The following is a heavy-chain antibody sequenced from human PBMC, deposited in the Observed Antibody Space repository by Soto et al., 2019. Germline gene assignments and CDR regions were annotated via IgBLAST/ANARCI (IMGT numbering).Heavy chain of an antibody. CDR2: IYYSGST. J-gene: IGHJ6*02. Sequence: TLSLSCIVSGGSVSSYYWSWIRQPPGKGLEGLGYIYYSGSTNYNPSLKSRVTTSVDTSKNQSPLKLSSVTAADTAVYYCARVPGIAVAGTGVFYYYYGMDVWGQATTVTVSS. D-gene: IGHD6-19*01. CDR1: GGSVSSYY. V-gene: IGHV4-59*02. CDR3: ARVPGIAVAGTGVFYYYYGMDV.